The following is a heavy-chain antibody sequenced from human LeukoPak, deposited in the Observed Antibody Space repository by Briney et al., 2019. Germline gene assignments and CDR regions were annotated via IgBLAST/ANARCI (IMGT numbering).Heavy chain of an antibody. Sequence: GGSLRLSCAASGFTLSSYSMNWVRQAPGRGLEWVSYISSSSSTIYYADSVKGRFTISRDNAKNSLYLQMNSLRAEDTAVYYCAREPLFYDFWSGYYDYWGQGTLVTVSS. D-gene: IGHD3-3*01. V-gene: IGHV3-48*01. J-gene: IGHJ4*02. CDR2: ISSSSSTI. CDR3: AREPLFYDFWSGYYDY. CDR1: GFTLSSYS.